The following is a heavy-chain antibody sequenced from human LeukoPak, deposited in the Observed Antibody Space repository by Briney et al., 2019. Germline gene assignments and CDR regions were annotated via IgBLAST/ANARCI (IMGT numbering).Heavy chain of an antibody. D-gene: IGHD6-19*01. CDR2: IYYTGST. Sequence: PSETLSLTCAVSGASISGSGYYLGWIRQPPGKGLEWIGNIYYTGSTYYNASLQSRVTISIDMSKNQFSLRLGSVTAADTAMYYCVKSGGYGLIDYWGQGTLVTVSS. CDR3: VKSGGYGLIDY. J-gene: IGHJ4*02. CDR1: GASISGSGYY. V-gene: IGHV4-39*01.